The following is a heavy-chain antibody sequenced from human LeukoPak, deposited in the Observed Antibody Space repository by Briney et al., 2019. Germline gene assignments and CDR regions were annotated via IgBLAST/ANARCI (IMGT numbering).Heavy chain of an antibody. D-gene: IGHD2-15*01. CDR1: GYSFTSYW. V-gene: IGHV5-51*01. Sequence: NLGESLKISCEGSGYSFTSYWIGWVRQMPGKGLEWMGIIYPGDSDTRYSPSFQGQVTISADKSISTAYLQWSSLKASDTAMYYCARHVYCSGGSCYPGDYWGQGTLVTVSS. J-gene: IGHJ4*02. CDR3: ARHVYCSGGSCYPGDY. CDR2: IYPGDSDT.